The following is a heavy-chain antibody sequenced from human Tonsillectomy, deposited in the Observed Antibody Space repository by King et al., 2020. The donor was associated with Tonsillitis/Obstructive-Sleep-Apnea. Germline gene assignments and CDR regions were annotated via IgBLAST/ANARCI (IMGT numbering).Heavy chain of an antibody. Sequence: QLQESGPGLVKPSETLSLTCTVSGGSISSYYWSWIRQPPGKGLEWIGYIYCSGSTNYNPSLKSRVTISVDTSKNQFSLKLSSVTAADTAVYYCARTPEPATYYDFWSGYYTGVNYGMDVWGQGTTVTVSS. CDR3: ARTPEPATYYDFWSGYYTGVNYGMDV. CDR2: IYCSGST. J-gene: IGHJ6*02. CDR1: GGSISSYY. V-gene: IGHV4-59*08. D-gene: IGHD3-3*01.